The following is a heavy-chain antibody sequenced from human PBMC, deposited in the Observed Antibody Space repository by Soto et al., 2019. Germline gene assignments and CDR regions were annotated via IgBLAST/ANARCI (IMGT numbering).Heavy chain of an antibody. D-gene: IGHD6-19*01. CDR1: GFSISRSA. V-gene: IGHV3-30*04. J-gene: IGHJ5*02. CDR3: ARDLQAGTDNVNWFAP. Sequence: QVQLVESGGGVVQPGRSLRLSCAAYGFSISRSAMHWVRQAPGKGLEWVAVIADDGSNRWYADSAKGRFTISRDNSKNTVYLQMSSLRGEDTAVYYCARDLQAGTDNVNWFAPWGQGTLVTVSS. CDR2: IADDGSNR.